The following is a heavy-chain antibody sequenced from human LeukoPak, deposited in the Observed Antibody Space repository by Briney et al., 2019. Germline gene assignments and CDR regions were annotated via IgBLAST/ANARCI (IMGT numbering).Heavy chain of an antibody. CDR2: FDHEDGET. Sequence: ASVKVSCKVSGYTLTELSMQWVRQAPGEGLEWMGGFDHEDGETTYAQKLQGRVTMTEDTSTDTAYMELSSLSSEDTAVYYCATATHHYYMDVWGKGTTVTVSS. V-gene: IGHV1-24*01. CDR1: GYTLTELS. CDR3: ATATHHYYMDV. J-gene: IGHJ6*03.